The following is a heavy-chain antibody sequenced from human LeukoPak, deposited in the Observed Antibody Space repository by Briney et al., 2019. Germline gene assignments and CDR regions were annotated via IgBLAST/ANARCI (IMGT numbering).Heavy chain of an antibody. CDR3: ARDYYDSSGYPDY. CDR2: ISAYNGNT. J-gene: IGHJ4*02. V-gene: IGHV1-18*01. Sequence: ASVKVSCKASGYTFTSYGISWVRQAPGQGLEWMGWISAYNGNTNYAQKLQGRVTMTTDTSTSTAHMELRGLRSDDTAVYYCARDYYDSSGYPDYWGQGTLVTVSS. D-gene: IGHD3-22*01. CDR1: GYTFTSYG.